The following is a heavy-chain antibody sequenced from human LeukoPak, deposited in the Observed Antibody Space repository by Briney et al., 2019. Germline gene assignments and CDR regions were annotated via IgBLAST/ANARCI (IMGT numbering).Heavy chain of an antibody. D-gene: IGHD4-23*01. CDR3: ARLRDGDYGGYFDY. CDR2: IYYSGST. CDR1: GGSISSYY. Sequence: SETLSLTCTVSGGSISSYYWSWIRQPPGKGLEWIGYIYYSGSTNYNPSLKSRVTISVDTSKNQFSLKLSSVTAADTAVYYCARLRDGDYGGYFDYWGQGTLVTASS. V-gene: IGHV4-59*08. J-gene: IGHJ4*02.